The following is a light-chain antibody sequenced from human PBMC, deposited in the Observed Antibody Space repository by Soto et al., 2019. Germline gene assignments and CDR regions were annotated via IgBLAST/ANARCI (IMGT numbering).Light chain of an antibody. CDR2: DNN. CDR1: SCNIGAGYD. CDR3: HSYDLSLSGPV. J-gene: IGLJ2*01. Sequence: QSVLTQPASVSGAPGQRVTISCTGSSCNIGAGYDVHWYQQLPGTAAKVLIYDNNNRPSGVPYRFSGSKSGTSASLAITGRQAEDEADYYYHSYDLSLSGPVFGGGTKLSVL. V-gene: IGLV1-40*01.